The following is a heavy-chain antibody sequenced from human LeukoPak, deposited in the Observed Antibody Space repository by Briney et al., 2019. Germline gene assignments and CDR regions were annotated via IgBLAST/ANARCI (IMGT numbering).Heavy chain of an antibody. V-gene: IGHV4-4*07. Sequence: SETLSLTCNVSGDSISSYYWTWIRQPAGKGLQWIGRIFTSGSTSYNPSLKSRVTISVDTSKNQFSLKLSSVTAADAAVYYCARVYYSRSYDYWYFDLWGRGTLVTVSS. CDR3: ARVYYSRSYDYWYFDL. CDR2: IFTSGST. D-gene: IGHD6-13*01. J-gene: IGHJ2*01. CDR1: GDSISSYY.